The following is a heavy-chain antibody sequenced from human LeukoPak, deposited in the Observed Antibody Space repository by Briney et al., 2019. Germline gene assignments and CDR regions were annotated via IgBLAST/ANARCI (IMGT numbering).Heavy chain of an antibody. J-gene: IGHJ4*02. D-gene: IGHD4-17*01. CDR1: GFTFSIYG. CDR3: VKDQGSYGEGYFDY. Sequence: GGSLRLSCSASGFTFSIYGMHWIRQAPETGLQYVSGISSDGGSTSYADSVKGRFTISRDNSKNTLFLQMTGLRPGDTAMFYCVKDQGSYGEGYFDYWGRGTLVTVSS. CDR2: ISSDGGST. V-gene: IGHV3-64D*06.